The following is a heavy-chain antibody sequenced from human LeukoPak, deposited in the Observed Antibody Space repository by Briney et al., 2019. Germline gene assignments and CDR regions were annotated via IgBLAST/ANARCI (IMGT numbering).Heavy chain of an antibody. D-gene: IGHD6-13*01. J-gene: IGHJ6*02. V-gene: IGHV3-30-3*01. CDR3: AKDRSDNSSWYCMDV. CDR1: GFTFSSYA. CDR2: ISYDGSNK. Sequence: AGGSLRLSCAASGFTFSSYAMHWVRQAPGKGLEWVAVISYDGSNKYYVDSVKGRFTISRDNSKNTLYLQMNSLRAEDTAVYYCAKDRSDNSSWYCMDVWGQGTTVTVSS.